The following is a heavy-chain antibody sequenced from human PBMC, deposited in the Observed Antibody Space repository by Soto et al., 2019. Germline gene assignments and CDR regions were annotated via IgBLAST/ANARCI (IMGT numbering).Heavy chain of an antibody. D-gene: IGHD3-22*01. CDR1: GFTFSTYS. CDR2: ISSSSSYI. Sequence: EVQLVESGGGLVKPGGSLRLSCAASGFTFSTYSMNWVRQAPGKGLEWVSSISSSSSYIYYADSVKGRFTISRDNAKNALYLQMSRLRAEDTLVYYCARYDSSGYYWPYYYYGMDVWGQGTTVTVSS. CDR3: ARYDSSGYYWPYYYYGMDV. V-gene: IGHV3-21*01. J-gene: IGHJ6*02.